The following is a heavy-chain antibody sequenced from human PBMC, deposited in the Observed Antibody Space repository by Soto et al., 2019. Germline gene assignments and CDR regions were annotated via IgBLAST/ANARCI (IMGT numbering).Heavy chain of an antibody. J-gene: IGHJ5*02. D-gene: IGHD3-10*01. CDR1: GGSISSYY. V-gene: IGHV4-59*01. CDR3: ARFGSGSYYKGFDP. CDR2: IYYSGST. Sequence: SETLSLTCTVSGGSISSYYWSWIRQPPGKGLEWIGYIYYSGSTNYNPSLKSRVTISVDTSQNQFSLKLSSVTAADTAVYYCARFGSGSYYKGFDPWGQGTLVTVSS.